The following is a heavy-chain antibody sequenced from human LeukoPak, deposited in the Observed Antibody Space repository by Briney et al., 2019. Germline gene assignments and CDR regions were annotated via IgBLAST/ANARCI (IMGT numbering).Heavy chain of an antibody. CDR3: ARLTPGKNWFDP. CDR2: MYHSGIT. J-gene: IGHJ5*02. D-gene: IGHD3-10*01. V-gene: IGHV4-38-2*01. Sequence: SETLSLTCAVSGYSINSAYYWGWIRQPPGKGLEWIASMYHSGITFYNSSLKSRATISVDTSKNQFSLKLNSVTAADTSVYYCARLTPGKNWFDPWGHGTLVTVSS. CDR1: GYSINSAYY.